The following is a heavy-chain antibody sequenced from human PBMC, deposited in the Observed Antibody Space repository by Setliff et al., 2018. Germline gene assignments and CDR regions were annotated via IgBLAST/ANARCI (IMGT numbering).Heavy chain of an antibody. J-gene: IGHJ3*02. CDR2: MYHSGST. D-gene: IGHD2-2*01. CDR1: GSSISSDYY. V-gene: IGHV4-38-2*01. Sequence: SETLSLTCAVSGSSISSDYYWGWIRQPPGKGLEWIGSMYHSGSTYYNPSLKSRVTISVDTSKNQFSLKLNYVTAADTAVYYCARALGYCSRTSCYADAFDIWGQGTMVTVSS. CDR3: ARALGYCSRTSCYADAFDI.